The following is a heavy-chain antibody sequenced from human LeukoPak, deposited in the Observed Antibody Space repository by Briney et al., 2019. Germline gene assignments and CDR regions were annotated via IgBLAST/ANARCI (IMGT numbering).Heavy chain of an antibody. J-gene: IGHJ4*02. CDR2: IYYSGST. D-gene: IGHD6-19*01. Sequence: SETLSLTCTVSGGSISSYYWSWIRQPPGKGLEWIGYIYYSGSTNYNPSLKSRVTISVDTSKNQFSLKLSSVTAADTAVYCCARGPGGWFHYWGQGTLVTVSS. CDR3: ARGPGGWFHY. CDR1: GGSISSYY. V-gene: IGHV4-59*08.